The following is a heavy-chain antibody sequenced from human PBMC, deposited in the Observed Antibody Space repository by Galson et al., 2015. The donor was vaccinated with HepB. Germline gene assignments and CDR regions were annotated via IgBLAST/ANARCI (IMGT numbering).Heavy chain of an antibody. CDR2: ISTNTGNP. Sequence: SVKVSCKASGYTFTNYAINWVRQAPGQGPEWMGWISTNTGNPSYAQGFTGRFVFSLDTSVSTAYLQITSLEAEDTAVYYCVRDRYFDSGNYAYWGQGTLVTVSS. CDR3: VRDRYFDSGNYAY. D-gene: IGHD3-9*01. J-gene: IGHJ4*02. CDR1: GYTFTNYA. V-gene: IGHV7-4-1*02.